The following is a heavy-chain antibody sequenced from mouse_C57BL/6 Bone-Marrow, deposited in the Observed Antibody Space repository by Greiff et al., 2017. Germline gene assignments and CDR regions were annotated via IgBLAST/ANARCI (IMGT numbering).Heavy chain of an antibody. CDR3: ATPDGYYVAWFAY. D-gene: IGHD2-3*01. CDR1: GYTFTSYW. J-gene: IGHJ3*01. CDR2: IHPNSGST. Sequence: QVQLQQSGAELVKPGASVKLSCKASGYTFTSYWMHWVKQRPGQGLEWIGMIHPNSGSTNYNEKFKSKATLTVDKSSSTAYMQLSSLTSEDSAVYYCATPDGYYVAWFAYWGQGTLVTVSA. V-gene: IGHV1-64*01.